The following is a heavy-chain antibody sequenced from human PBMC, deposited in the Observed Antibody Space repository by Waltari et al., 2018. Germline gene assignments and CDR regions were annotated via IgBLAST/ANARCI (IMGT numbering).Heavy chain of an antibody. CDR1: GGSISSSSYY. CDR3: ARADMIVVVGFDY. D-gene: IGHD3-22*01. CDR2: IYYSGST. V-gene: IGHV4-39*07. Sequence: QLQLQESGPGLVKPSETLSLTCTVSGGSISSSSYYWGWIRQPPGKGLEWIGSIYYSGSTYYNPSLKSRVTISVDTSKNQFSLKLSSVTAADTAVYYCARADMIVVVGFDYWGQGTLVTVSS. J-gene: IGHJ4*02.